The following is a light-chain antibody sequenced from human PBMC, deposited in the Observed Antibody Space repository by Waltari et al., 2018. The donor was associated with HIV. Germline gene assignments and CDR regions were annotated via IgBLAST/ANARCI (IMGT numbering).Light chain of an antibody. CDR2: KDS. CDR3: SSYTTSSTLNYV. V-gene: IGLV3-1*01. CDR1: KLGEKY. J-gene: IGLJ1*01. Sequence: SYELTQPPSLSVSPGQTATITCSGDKLGEKYVCWYQQKPGQSPVMVLYKDSRRPSGIPERFSGTNSGNTASLTISGLQTEDEADYYCSSYTTSSTLNYVFGSGTMVTVL.